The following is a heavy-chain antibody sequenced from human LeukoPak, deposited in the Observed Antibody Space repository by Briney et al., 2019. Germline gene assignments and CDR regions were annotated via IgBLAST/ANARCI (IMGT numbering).Heavy chain of an antibody. J-gene: IGHJ4*02. D-gene: IGHD1-26*01. V-gene: IGHV1-2*02. CDR1: GYTFTGYY. Sequence: GASVKVSCKASGYTFTGYYMHWVRQAPGQGLEWMGWINPSSGGTNYAQKFQGRATMPRDTSTRTAYMELSRLRSDDTAVYYCARRAHLRHFDYWGQGTLVTVSS. CDR3: ARRAHLRHFDY. CDR2: INPSSGGT.